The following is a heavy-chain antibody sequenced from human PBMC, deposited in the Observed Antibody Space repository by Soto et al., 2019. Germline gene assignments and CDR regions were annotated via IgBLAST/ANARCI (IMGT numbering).Heavy chain of an antibody. CDR3: AREWSRDGYNFDMFPPYYYYYYGMEV. J-gene: IGHJ6*02. CDR2: IIPIFGTA. CDR1: GGTFSSYA. Sequence: QVQLVQSGAEVKKPGSSVKVSCKASGGTFSSYAISWVRQAPGQGLEWMGGIIPIFGTANYAQKFQGRVTITADESTSKAYMELSSLRSEDTAVYYCAREWSRDGYNFDMFPPYYYYYYGMEVWGQGTTVTVSS. D-gene: IGHD5-12*01. V-gene: IGHV1-69*12.